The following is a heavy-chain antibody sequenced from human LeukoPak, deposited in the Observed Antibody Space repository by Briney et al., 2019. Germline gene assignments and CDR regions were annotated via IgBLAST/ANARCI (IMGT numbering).Heavy chain of an antibody. CDR3: ARGLVVPAARVGYYYYYMDV. Sequence: PSETLFLTCTVSGGSISSYYWSWIRQPAGKGLEWIGRIYTSGSTNYNPSLKSRVTMSVDTSKNQFSLKLSSVTAADTAVYYCARGLVVPAARVGYYYYYMDVWGKGTTVTVSS. D-gene: IGHD2-2*01. CDR2: IYTSGST. V-gene: IGHV4-4*07. CDR1: GGSISSYY. J-gene: IGHJ6*03.